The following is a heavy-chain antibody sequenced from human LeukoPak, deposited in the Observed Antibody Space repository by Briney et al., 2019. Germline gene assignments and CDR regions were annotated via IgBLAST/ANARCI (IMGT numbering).Heavy chain of an antibody. CDR3: ARGSGYDPNWFDP. D-gene: IGHD5-12*01. CDR1: GFTFDDYG. J-gene: IGHJ5*02. V-gene: IGHV3-20*01. Sequence: GGSLRLSCAASGFTFDDYGMSWVRQAPGKGLEWVSGINWNGGSTGYADSVKGRFAISRDNAKNSLYLQMNSLRAEDTALYHCARGSGYDPNWFDPWGQGTLVTVSS. CDR2: INWNGGST.